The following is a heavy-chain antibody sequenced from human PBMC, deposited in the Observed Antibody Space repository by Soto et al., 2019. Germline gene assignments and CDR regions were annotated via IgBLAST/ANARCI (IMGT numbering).Heavy chain of an antibody. CDR1: GGTFSNDI. Sequence: QVQLVQSGAEVKKPGSSVKVSCKASGGTFSNDIITWVRQAPGQGLEWMGRIIPLLDIAHYAQKFQGRVTSTTDKSTCPADMELNSLRSEDTAVYYCVRDSPIGSTYSGYDGIDYWGQGTLVTVSS. D-gene: IGHD5-12*01. V-gene: IGHV1-69*08. J-gene: IGHJ4*02. CDR2: IIPLLDIA. CDR3: VRDSPIGSTYSGYDGIDY.